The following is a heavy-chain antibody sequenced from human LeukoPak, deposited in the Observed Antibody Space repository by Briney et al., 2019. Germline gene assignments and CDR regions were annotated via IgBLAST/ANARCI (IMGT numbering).Heavy chain of an antibody. CDR2: MNPNSGNT. D-gene: IGHD3-10*01. J-gene: IGHJ5*02. CDR1: GYTFTSCD. CDR3: ARVRYGSGSSWFDP. Sequence: ASVKVSCKASGYTFTSCDINWVRQATGQGLEWMGWMNPNSGNTGYAQKFQGRVTMTRNTSISTAYMEPSSLRSEDTAVYYCARVRYGSGSSWFDPWGQGTLVTVSS. V-gene: IGHV1-8*01.